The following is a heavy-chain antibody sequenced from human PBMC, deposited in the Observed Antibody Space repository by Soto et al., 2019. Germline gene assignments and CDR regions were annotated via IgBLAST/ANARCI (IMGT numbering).Heavy chain of an antibody. CDR1: GGSISSDY. V-gene: IGHV4-59*01. CDR3: ARERGNYGGNNVQYYFDY. Sequence: SETLSLTCTISGGSISSDYWSWIRQPPGKGLEWIGYIYYSGSTNYNPSLKSRVTISVDTSKKQFSLKVSSVTAADTAVYYCARERGNYGGNNVQYYFDYWGQGTLVTVSS. J-gene: IGHJ4*02. CDR2: IYYSGST. D-gene: IGHD4-17*01.